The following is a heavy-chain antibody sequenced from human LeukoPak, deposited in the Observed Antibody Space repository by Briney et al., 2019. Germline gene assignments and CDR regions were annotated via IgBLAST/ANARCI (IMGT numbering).Heavy chain of an antibody. CDR2: IYYSGST. D-gene: IGHD1-26*01. CDR1: GGSISSSSYY. Sequence: SSETLSLTCTVSGGSISSSSYYWGWIRQPPAKGLEWIAYIYYSGSTNYSPSLQSRVTIAVDTSKNQLTLKLSSVTAADTAVYYCARQDRSVGTNIYYFDYWGQGILVTVSS. J-gene: IGHJ4*02. V-gene: IGHV4-61*05. CDR3: ARQDRSVGTNIYYFDY.